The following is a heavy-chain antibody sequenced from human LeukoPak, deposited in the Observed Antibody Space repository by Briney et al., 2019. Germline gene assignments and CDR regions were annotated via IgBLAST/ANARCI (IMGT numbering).Heavy chain of an antibody. D-gene: IGHD3-10*01. CDR3: ARAPPITRGPFDP. Sequence: HGASVTVSCKASGYTFTGYYMHWVRQAPGQGLEWMGRINPNSGGTIYAQKFQGRVTMTRDTSISTVYMELSRLRSDDTAVYYCARAPPITRGPFDPWGQGTLVTVSS. V-gene: IGHV1-2*06. CDR1: GYTFTGYY. CDR2: INPNSGGT. J-gene: IGHJ5*02.